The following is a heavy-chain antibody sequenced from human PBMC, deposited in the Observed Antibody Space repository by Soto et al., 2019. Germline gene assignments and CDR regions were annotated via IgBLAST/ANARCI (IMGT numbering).Heavy chain of an antibody. D-gene: IGHD2-21*01. Sequence: VKVSCKASGYTFSSYFMHWVRRAPGQGLEWMGVMNPTSGSTSYTQNFQGRFTMTRDTSTSTVYMELSSLTSEDTAVYYCXXXVXXTAXGCGPKYWGKGPLXTVXS. J-gene: IGHJ1*01. CDR1: GYTFSSYF. CDR2: MNPTSGST. V-gene: IGHV1-46*01. CDR3: XXXVXXTAXGCGPKY.